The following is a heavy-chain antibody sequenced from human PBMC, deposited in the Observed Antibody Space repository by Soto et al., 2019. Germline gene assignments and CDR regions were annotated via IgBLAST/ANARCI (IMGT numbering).Heavy chain of an antibody. V-gene: IGHV3-21*01. CDR3: ARAKGGYGDYGGAYACDI. CDR1: GFTFSSYS. CDR2: ISSSNSYI. D-gene: IGHD4-17*01. Sequence: EVQLVESGGGLVKPGGSLRLSCAASGFTFSSYSMNWVRQAPGKGLEWVSSISSSNSYIYYADSVKGRFTISRDNANNSLYLEMNSLRDEDTAVYDCARAKGGYGDYGGAYACDIWGQGTMVTVSS. J-gene: IGHJ3*02.